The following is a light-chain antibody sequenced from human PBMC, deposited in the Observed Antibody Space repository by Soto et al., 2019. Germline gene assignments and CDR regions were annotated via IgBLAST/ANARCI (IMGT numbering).Light chain of an antibody. CDR3: CSYVYSSTYV. CDR1: SSDVGNYNL. V-gene: IGLV2-23*01. Sequence: QSVLTQPASVSGSPGQSITISCTGTSSDVGNYNLVSWYQQHPGKAPKLMIYEGSKRPSGVSGRFSGSKSGNTASLTISGLQAGDEADYYCCSYVYSSTYVFGTGTQLTVL. J-gene: IGLJ1*01. CDR2: EGS.